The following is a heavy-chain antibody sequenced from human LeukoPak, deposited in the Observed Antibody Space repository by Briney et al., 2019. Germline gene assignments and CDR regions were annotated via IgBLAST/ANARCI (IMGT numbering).Heavy chain of an antibody. CDR1: GGSISSGDYY. CDR3: ARRGGYRRGWFDP. D-gene: IGHD3-10*01. V-gene: IGHV4-39*07. J-gene: IGHJ5*02. CDR2: INHSGST. Sequence: SETLSLTCTVSGGSISSGDYYWSWIRQPPGKGLEWIREINHSGSTNYNPSLKSRVTISVDTSKNQFSLKLSSVTAADTAVYYCARRGGYRRGWFDPWGQGTLVTVSS.